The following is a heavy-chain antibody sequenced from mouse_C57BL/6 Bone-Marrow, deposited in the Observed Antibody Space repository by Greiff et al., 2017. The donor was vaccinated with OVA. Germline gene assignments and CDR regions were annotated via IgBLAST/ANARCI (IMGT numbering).Heavy chain of an antibody. CDR1: GFNFTGYY. CDR2: IDPEDGDT. Sequence: EVQLQQSGAELVRPGASVKLSCTASGFNFTGYYMHWVKQRPEQGLEWIGWIDPEDGDTDYASKFQGKATITADTSSNTAYMQLSSLTSEDTGVYYCTKDLAFAYWGQGTLVTVSA. CDR3: TKDLAFAY. V-gene: IGHV14-4*01. J-gene: IGHJ3*01.